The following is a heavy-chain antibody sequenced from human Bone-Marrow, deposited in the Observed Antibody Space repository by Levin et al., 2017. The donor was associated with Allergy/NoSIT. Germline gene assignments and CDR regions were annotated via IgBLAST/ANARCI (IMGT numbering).Heavy chain of an antibody. CDR2: INYSGNT. V-gene: IGHV4-39*02. Sequence: PSETLSLTCTVSGGSISSSSYYWAWIRQPPGKGLEWIGSINYSGNTYYKSSLQSRVTISVDTSKNHVSLKVRSVTASDTAVYYCAGQLESSYELYWFDPWGQGTRVTVSS. CDR3: AGQLESSYELYWFDP. D-gene: IGHD3-10*01. CDR1: GGSISSSSYY. J-gene: IGHJ5*02.